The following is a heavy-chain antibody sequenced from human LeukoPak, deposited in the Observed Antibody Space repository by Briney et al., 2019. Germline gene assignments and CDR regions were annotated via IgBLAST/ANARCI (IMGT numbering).Heavy chain of an antibody. CDR2: INQAGSDR. CDR3: GRGDPDY. J-gene: IGHJ4*02. Sequence: PGGSLTLSCEVSGFSFSTYWMNWVCQAPGKGLEWVANINQAGSDRYYVDSVKGRFTISRDNAKNSLYLQMNSLRAEDTAVYYCGRGDPDYWGQGTLVTVSS. V-gene: IGHV3-7*01. CDR1: GFSFSTYW.